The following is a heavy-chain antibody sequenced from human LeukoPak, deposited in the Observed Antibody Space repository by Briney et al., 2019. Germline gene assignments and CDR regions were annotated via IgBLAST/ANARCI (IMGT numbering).Heavy chain of an antibody. D-gene: IGHD6-6*01. Sequence: PGGSPRLSCAASGFTFSSYAMSWVRQAPGKGLEWVSAISGSGGSTYYADSVKGRFTISRDNSKNTLYLQMNSLRAEDTAVYYCAKDSRFVVDYFDYWGQGTLVTVSS. V-gene: IGHV3-23*01. J-gene: IGHJ4*02. CDR2: ISGSGGST. CDR3: AKDSRFVVDYFDY. CDR1: GFTFSSYA.